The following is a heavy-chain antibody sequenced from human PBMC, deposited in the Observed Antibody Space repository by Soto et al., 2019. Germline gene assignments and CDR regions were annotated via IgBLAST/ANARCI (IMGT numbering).Heavy chain of an antibody. CDR1: GGSISSSSYY. V-gene: IGHV4-39*01. Sequence: QLQLQESGPGLVKPSETLSLTCTVSGGSISSSSYYWGWIRQPPGKGLEWIGSIYYSGSTYYNPSLKSRVTISVDTSKNQFSLKLSCVTAADTAVYYCARHGGSGVDYWGQGTLVTVSS. CDR2: IYYSGST. CDR3: ARHGGSGVDY. J-gene: IGHJ4*02. D-gene: IGHD6-19*01.